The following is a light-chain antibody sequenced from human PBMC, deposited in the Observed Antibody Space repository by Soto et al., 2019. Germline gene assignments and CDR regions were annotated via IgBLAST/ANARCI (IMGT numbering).Light chain of an antibody. J-gene: IGKJ5*01. V-gene: IGKV1-5*01. Sequence: DIQMTQSPSTLSASVGDRVTITCRASQSISDLLAWYHQKPGKAPKLLIYDASSLESGAPSRFSGSGYGTEFTLTISSLQPDDFATYYCQQYNSPYTFGQGTRLEIK. CDR2: DAS. CDR3: QQYNSPYT. CDR1: QSISDL.